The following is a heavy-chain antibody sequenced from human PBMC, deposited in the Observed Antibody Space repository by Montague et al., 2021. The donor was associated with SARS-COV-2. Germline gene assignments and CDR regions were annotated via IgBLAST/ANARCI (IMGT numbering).Heavy chain of an antibody. D-gene: IGHD3-9*01. Sequence: SETLSLTCTVSGGSISSSSYYWGWIRQPPGKGLEWIGSIYYSGSTYYNPSLKSRVTISVDTSKNQFSLKLSSVTAADTAVYYCARGGYVSLTGYSIPNGFDPWGQGTLVTVSS. CDR1: GGSISSSSYY. V-gene: IGHV4-39*01. CDR2: IYYSGST. J-gene: IGHJ5*02. CDR3: ARGGYVSLTGYSIPNGFDP.